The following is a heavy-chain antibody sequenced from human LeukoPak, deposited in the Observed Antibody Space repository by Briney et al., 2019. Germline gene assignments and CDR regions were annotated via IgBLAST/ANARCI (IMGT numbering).Heavy chain of an antibody. CDR2: ISYDGSNK. CDR1: GFTFSSYG. V-gene: IGHV3-30*18. J-gene: IGHJ5*02. Sequence: GGSLRLSCAASGFTFSSYGMHWVRQAPGKGLEWVAVISYDGSNKYYADSVKGRFTISSDNSKNTLYLQMNSLRAEDTAVYYCAKEPRPLDQWELLWVFGSWGQGTLVTVSS. CDR3: AKEPRPLDQWELLWVFGS. D-gene: IGHD1-26*01.